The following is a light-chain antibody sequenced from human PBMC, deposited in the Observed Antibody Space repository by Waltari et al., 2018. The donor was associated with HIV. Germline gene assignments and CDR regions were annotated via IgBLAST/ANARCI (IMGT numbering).Light chain of an antibody. Sequence: QSVLTQPPSVSGAPGQRVTISCTGRNSNIGAGYDVPRYQQFLGTAPKLLIYRYKIRPSGVPDRFSGSMSGTAASLAITGLRADDEGHYYCQSYDITLSAVVFGGGTKLTVL. J-gene: IGLJ2*01. CDR1: NSNIGAGYD. CDR2: RYK. CDR3: QSYDITLSAVV. V-gene: IGLV1-40*01.